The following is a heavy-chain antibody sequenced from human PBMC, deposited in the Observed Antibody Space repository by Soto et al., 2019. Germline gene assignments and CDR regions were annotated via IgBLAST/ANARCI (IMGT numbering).Heavy chain of an antibody. CDR1: GFTFSSYS. Sequence: GGSLRLSCAASGFTFSSYSMNWVRQAPGKGLEWVSSISSSSSYIYYADSVKGRFTISRDNAKNSLYLQMNSLRAEDTAVYYCARDISSSGWYFGAFDIWGQGTMVTVSS. CDR3: ARDISSSGWYFGAFDI. D-gene: IGHD6-19*01. CDR2: ISSSSSYI. J-gene: IGHJ3*02. V-gene: IGHV3-21*01.